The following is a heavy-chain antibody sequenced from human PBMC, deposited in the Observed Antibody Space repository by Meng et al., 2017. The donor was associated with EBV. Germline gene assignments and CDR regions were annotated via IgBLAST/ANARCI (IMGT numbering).Heavy chain of an antibody. V-gene: IGHV1-69*06. Sequence: VQLVQSGAEGKKPGSSVKVSCKASGGTFSIYAISWVRQAPGQGLEWMGGIIPIFGAANYAQKFQGRVTITADKSTSTAYMELSSLRSEDTAVYYCARAEIAAAGRLDYWGQGTLVTVSS. D-gene: IGHD6-13*01. J-gene: IGHJ4*02. CDR3: ARAEIAAAGRLDY. CDR1: GGTFSIYA. CDR2: IIPIFGAA.